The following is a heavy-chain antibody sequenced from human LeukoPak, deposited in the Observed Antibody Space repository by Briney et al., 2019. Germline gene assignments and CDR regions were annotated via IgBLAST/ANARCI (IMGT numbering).Heavy chain of an antibody. D-gene: IGHD3-16*02. CDR2: IIPIFGTA. V-gene: IGHV1-69*05. Sequence: SVKVSCKASGGTFSSYAISWVRQAPGQGLEWMGRIIPIFGTANYAQKFQGRVTITTDESTSTAYMELSSLRSEDTAVYYCASDYYDYVWGCYPSQSYWGQGTLVTVSS. CDR3: ASDYYDYVWGCYPSQSY. CDR1: GGTFSSYA. J-gene: IGHJ4*02.